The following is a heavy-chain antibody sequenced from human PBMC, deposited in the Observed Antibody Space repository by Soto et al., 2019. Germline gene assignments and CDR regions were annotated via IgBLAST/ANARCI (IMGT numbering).Heavy chain of an antibody. V-gene: IGHV4-31*03. CDR3: ARGLPFLNWFAP. J-gene: IGHJ5*02. CDR1: GDSITSDNYY. D-gene: IGHD2-15*01. Sequence: QVQLQESGPGLVKPSQTLALTCTVSGDSITSDNYYWTWIRHRPGGGLEWIGHVFYSGTTFYNPSLKSRLTISLVTSESQFSLRLNSVTAADTAVYYCARGLPFLNWFAPWGQGTLVTVSS. CDR2: VFYSGTT.